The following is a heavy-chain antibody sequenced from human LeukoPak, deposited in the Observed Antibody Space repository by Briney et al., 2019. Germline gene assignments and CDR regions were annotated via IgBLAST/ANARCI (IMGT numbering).Heavy chain of an antibody. V-gene: IGHV5-51*01. Sequence: GESLKISCKGSGYSFTSYWIGWVRQMPGKGLEWMGIIYPGDSDTRYSPSFQGQVTVSADKSISTAYLQWSSLKASDTAMYYCARHLLPWSWDSDYYYYMDVWGKGTTVTVSS. D-gene: IGHD2/OR15-2a*01. CDR1: GYSFTSYW. CDR2: IYPGDSDT. J-gene: IGHJ6*03. CDR3: ARHLLPWSWDSDYYYYMDV.